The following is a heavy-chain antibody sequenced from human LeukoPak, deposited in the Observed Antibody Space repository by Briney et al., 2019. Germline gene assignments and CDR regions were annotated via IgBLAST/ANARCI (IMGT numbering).Heavy chain of an antibody. Sequence: GGSRRLSCSTSGFTFANASMSWIRQAPGKGLEWVGLMKSKPEGGTTFYAAPVRGRFTISRDDSKSTLYLQMSSLTIGDTGVYYCTTGNPWGQGTLVTVSS. J-gene: IGHJ5*02. CDR2: MKSKPEGGTT. CDR3: TTGNP. V-gene: IGHV3-15*01. CDR1: GFTFANAS.